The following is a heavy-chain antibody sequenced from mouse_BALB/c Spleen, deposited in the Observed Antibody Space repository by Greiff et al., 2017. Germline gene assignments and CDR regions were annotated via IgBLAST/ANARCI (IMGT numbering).Heavy chain of an antibody. J-gene: IGHJ3*01. CDR1: GDSITSGY. D-gene: IGHD2-1*01. Sequence: EVQRVESGPSLVKPSQTLSLTCSVTGDSITSGYWNWIRKFPGNKLEYMGYISYSGSTYYNPSLKSRISITRDTSKNQYYLQLNSVTTEDTATYYCAIYGNEDAWFAYWGQGTLVTVSA. CDR2: ISYSGST. V-gene: IGHV3-8*02. CDR3: AIYGNEDAWFAY.